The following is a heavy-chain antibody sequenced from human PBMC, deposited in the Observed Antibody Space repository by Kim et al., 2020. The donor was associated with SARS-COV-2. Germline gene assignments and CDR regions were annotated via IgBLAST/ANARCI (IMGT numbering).Heavy chain of an antibody. D-gene: IGHD5-18*01. CDR1: GFTFSSYS. CDR2: ISSSSSYI. CDR3: ARGVGYSYGYCWFDP. V-gene: IGHV3-21*01. Sequence: GGSLRLSCAASGFTFSSYSMNWVRQAPGKGLEWVSSISSSSSYIYYADSVKGRFTISRDNAKNSLYLQMNSLRAEDTAVYYCARGVGYSYGYCWFDPWGQGTLVTVSS. J-gene: IGHJ5*02.